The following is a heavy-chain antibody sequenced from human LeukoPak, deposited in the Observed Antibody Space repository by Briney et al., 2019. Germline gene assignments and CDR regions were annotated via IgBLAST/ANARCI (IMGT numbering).Heavy chain of an antibody. J-gene: IGHJ4*02. V-gene: IGHV3-23*01. D-gene: IGHD2-2*01. CDR1: GFTFSSYA. CDR2: ISGSGGST. Sequence: GGSLRLSCAASGFTFSSYAMSWVRQAPGKGLEWVSAISGSGGSTYYADSVKDRFTISRDNSKNTLYLQMNSLRAEDTAVYYCAKDGGSVVPADTFDYWGQGTLVTVSS. CDR3: AKDGGSVVPADTFDY.